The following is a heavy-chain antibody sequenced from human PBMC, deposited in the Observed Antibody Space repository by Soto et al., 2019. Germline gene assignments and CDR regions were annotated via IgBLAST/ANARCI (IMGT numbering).Heavy chain of an antibody. J-gene: IGHJ4*02. V-gene: IGHV3-48*01. Sequence: GGSLRLSCAASGFTFSSYSMNWVRQAPGKGLEWVSYISSSSSTIYYADSVKGRFTISRDNAKNSLYLQMNSLRAEDTAVYYCASIPGGSGSYGPFDYWGQGTLVTVSS. CDR2: ISSSSSTI. CDR1: GFTFSSYS. CDR3: ASIPGGSGSYGPFDY. D-gene: IGHD3-10*01.